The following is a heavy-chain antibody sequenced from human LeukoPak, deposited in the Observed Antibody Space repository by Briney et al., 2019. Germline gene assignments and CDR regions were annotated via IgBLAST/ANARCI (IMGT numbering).Heavy chain of an antibody. V-gene: IGHV4-4*07. D-gene: IGHD3-10*01. CDR3: ATDGSVGFGESDAFDI. CDR1: GGSISSYY. CDR2: IYTSGST. J-gene: IGHJ3*02. Sequence: PSETLSLTCTVSGGSISSYYWSWIRQPAGKGLEWIGRIYTSGSTNYNPSLRSRVTMSVDTSKNQFSLKLSSVTAADTAVYYCATDGSVGFGESDAFDIWGQGTLVTVSS.